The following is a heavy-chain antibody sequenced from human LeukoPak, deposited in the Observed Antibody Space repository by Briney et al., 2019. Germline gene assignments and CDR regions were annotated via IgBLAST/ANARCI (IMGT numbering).Heavy chain of an antibody. CDR2: INHSGST. J-gene: IGHJ4*02. D-gene: IGHD5-18*01. V-gene: IGHV4-34*01. CDR1: GGSFSGYY. Sequence: SETLSLTCAVYGGSFSGYYWSWVRQPPGKGLEWIGEINHSGSTNHNPSLKSRVTISVDTSKNQFSLKLSSVTAADTAVYYCARGLHPLRGYSYGYVYWGQGTLVTVSS. CDR3: ARGLHPLRGYSYGYVY.